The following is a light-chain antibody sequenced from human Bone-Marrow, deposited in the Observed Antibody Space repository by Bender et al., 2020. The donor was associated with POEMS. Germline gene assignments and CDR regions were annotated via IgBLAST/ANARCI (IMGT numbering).Light chain of an antibody. J-gene: IGLJ1*01. CDR1: KRDAGVYVY. Sequence: QSALTQPASVSGSLGQAIAISCTGSKRDAGVYVYVSWYQQHPGKAPKLIIYDVTQRPSGVSNRFSASKSGNTASLTISELRAEDEADYYCCSYTGLGVFGTGTKVTVL. V-gene: IGLV2-14*01. CDR3: CSYTGLGV. CDR2: DVT.